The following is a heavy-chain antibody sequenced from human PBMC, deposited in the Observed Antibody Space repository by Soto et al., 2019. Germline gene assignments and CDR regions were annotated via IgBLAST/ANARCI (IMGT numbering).Heavy chain of an antibody. J-gene: IGHJ5*02. V-gene: IGHV3-21*01. D-gene: IGHD6-13*01. CDR1: GFTFRSFT. CDR2: ISSNSAYI. Sequence: PGRSLRLSCAASGFTFRSFTMNWVRQAPGQGLDWVSTISSNSAYIYYTDALRGRFTISRDNAKNSLHLQMNSLRAEDTAVYYCTRDASRDSSARGWFDPWGPGTLVTVSS. CDR3: TRDASRDSSARGWFDP.